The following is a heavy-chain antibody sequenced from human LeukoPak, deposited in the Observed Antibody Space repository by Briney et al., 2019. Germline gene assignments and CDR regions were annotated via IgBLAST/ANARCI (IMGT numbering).Heavy chain of an antibody. CDR1: GFTVSSNY. CDR3: AKYRVPAAHDY. J-gene: IGHJ4*02. CDR2: IYSGGST. D-gene: IGHD2-2*01. Sequence: GGSLRLSCAASGFTVSSNYMSWVRQAPGKGLEWVSVIYSGGSTYYADSVKGRFTISRDNSKNTLYLQMNSPRAEDTAVYYCAKYRVPAAHDYWGQGTLVTVSS. V-gene: IGHV3-53*01.